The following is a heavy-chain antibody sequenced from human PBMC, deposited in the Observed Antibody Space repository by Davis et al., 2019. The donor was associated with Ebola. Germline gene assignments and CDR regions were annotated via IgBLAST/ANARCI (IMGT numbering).Heavy chain of an antibody. J-gene: IGHJ4*02. D-gene: IGHD5-24*01. CDR3: ARQRRDGYSDFDY. CDR1: GGSISSGGYS. V-gene: IGHV4-30-4*07. CDR2: VYSSGST. Sequence: LRLSCAVSGGSISSGGYSWSWIRQPPGKRLEWTWFVYSSGSTYYNPSHECRLTMSVDTSKNQFPLKLRSVTAADTAVYYCARQRRDGYSDFDYWGLGTLVTVSS.